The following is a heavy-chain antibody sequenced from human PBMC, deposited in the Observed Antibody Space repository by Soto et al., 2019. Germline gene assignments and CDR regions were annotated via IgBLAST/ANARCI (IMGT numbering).Heavy chain of an antibody. V-gene: IGHV2-5*02. CDR1: GFSLSTGTVD. CDR3: AHRRVDTGTGGLFDH. Sequence: QITLKESGPTLVKPTQTLTLTCTCSGFSLSTGTVDVGWIRQPPGEALEWLALMYRDDDKRYSPSLKSRLTITKGTSKNQVVLTLTNMDPVDTATYYCAHRRVDTGTGGLFDHWGQGALVIVSS. CDR2: MYRDDDK. J-gene: IGHJ4*02. D-gene: IGHD4-4*01.